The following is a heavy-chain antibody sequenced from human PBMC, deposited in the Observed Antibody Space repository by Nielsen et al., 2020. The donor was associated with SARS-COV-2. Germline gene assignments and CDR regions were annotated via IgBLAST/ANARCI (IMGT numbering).Heavy chain of an antibody. CDR2: IRSGSTYT. V-gene: IGHV3-11*05. D-gene: IGHD5-24*01. CDR3: AREGRDLPLDY. Sequence: GESLKISCAASGFTFSDYYMSWIRQAPGKGLEWISYIRSGSTYTNYADSVKGRFTISRDDAKNSLYLQMNSLRAGDTAVYYCAREGRDLPLDYWGQGVLVTVSS. CDR1: GFTFSDYY. J-gene: IGHJ4*02.